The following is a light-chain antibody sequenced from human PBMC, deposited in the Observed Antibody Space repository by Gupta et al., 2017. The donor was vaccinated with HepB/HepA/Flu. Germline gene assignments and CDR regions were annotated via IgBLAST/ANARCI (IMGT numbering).Light chain of an antibody. Sequence: ERATLSCRASQSVSNNLAWYQQKPGQAPRLLIYGASTRATDIPARFSGSGSGTEFTLTISSLQSEDFAVYYCQQYNNWPPFTFGPGTKVDIK. CDR3: QQYNNWPPFT. CDR1: QSVSNN. V-gene: IGKV3-15*01. J-gene: IGKJ3*01. CDR2: GAS.